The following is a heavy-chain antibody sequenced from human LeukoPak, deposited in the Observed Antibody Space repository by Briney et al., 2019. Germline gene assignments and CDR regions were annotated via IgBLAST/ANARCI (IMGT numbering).Heavy chain of an antibody. D-gene: IGHD3-10*01. V-gene: IGHV3-30-3*01. CDR2: ISYDGSNK. CDR1: GFTFSSYA. CDR3: ASAPRGGGAFDI. J-gene: IGHJ3*02. Sequence: PGRSLRLSCAASGFTFSSYAMHWVRQAPGKGLEWVAVISYDGSNKYYADSVKGRFTISRDNSKNTLYLQMNSLRAEDTAVYYCASAPRGGGAFDIWGQGTMVTVSS.